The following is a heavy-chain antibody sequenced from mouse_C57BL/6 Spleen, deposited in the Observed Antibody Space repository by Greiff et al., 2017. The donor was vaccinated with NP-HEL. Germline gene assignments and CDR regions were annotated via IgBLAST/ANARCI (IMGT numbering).Heavy chain of an antibody. CDR1: GFTFSSYA. CDR3: AREDYLFAY. Sequence: EVKLMESGGGLVKPGGSLKLSCAASGFTFSSYAMSWVRQTPEKRLEWVATISDGGSYTYYPDNVKGRFTISRDNAKNNLYLQMSHLKSEDTAMYYCAREDYLFAYWGQGTLVTVSA. V-gene: IGHV5-4*01. CDR2: ISDGGSYT. D-gene: IGHD2-4*01. J-gene: IGHJ3*01.